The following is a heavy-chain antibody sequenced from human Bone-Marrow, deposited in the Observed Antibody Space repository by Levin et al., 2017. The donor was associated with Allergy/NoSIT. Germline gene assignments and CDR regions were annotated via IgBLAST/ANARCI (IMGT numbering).Heavy chain of an antibody. Sequence: GESLKISCAASGFTFSSDAMSWVRQAPGKGLEWVSAISGSGDDTKYADSVKGRFTISRDNSKNTLYLQMKSLRAEDTAVYYCAKDISSSWSTGDLDYWGQGTQVTVSS. D-gene: IGHD6-6*01. J-gene: IGHJ4*02. V-gene: IGHV3-23*01. CDR2: ISGSGDDT. CDR1: GFTFSSDA. CDR3: AKDISSSWSTGDLDY.